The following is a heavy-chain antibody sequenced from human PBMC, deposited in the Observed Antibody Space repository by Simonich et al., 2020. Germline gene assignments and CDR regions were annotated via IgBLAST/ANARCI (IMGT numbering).Heavy chain of an antibody. CDR3: ARGRGGMSRGYVDY. D-gene: IGHD2-15*01. V-gene: IGHV1-8*02. CDR2: MNPNSGNT. Sequence: VQMVQSGAEVKKPGDSVKVACKASGYTFTSSDINWVGQDTGQGLEWMGGMNPNSGNTGYAQKFPGRVTMTRKTSISTAYMGLSSLRSEDTAVYYCARGRGGMSRGYVDYWGQGTLVTVSS. CDR1: GYTFTSSD. J-gene: IGHJ4*02.